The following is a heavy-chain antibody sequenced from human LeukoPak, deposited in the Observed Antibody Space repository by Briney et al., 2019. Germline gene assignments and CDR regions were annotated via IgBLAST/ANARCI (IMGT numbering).Heavy chain of an antibody. Sequence: SETLSLTCGVSGGSITNTNYWTWVRQPPGKGLEWIGEVNLQGSTNYNPTLMGRVAIAVDTSENHISLQLTSVTAADTAVYYCAREGGPYRPLDYSGQGTLVTVSS. CDR3: AREGGPYRPLDY. J-gene: IGHJ4*02. CDR1: GGSITNTNY. CDR2: VNLQGST. V-gene: IGHV4-4*02.